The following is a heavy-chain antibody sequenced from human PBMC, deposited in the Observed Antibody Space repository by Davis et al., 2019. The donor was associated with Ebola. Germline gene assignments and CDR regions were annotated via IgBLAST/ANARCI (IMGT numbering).Heavy chain of an antibody. Sequence: GGSLRLSCAASGFTFSSYGMHWVRQAPGKGLEWVAFIRYDGSNKYYADSVKGRFTISRDNSKNTLYLQMNSLRAEDTAVYYCAKDFGYCTGGSCDPGMDVWGQGSTVTVSS. D-gene: IGHD2-15*01. CDR2: IRYDGSNK. CDR3: AKDFGYCTGGSCDPGMDV. CDR1: GFTFSSYG. V-gene: IGHV3-30*02. J-gene: IGHJ6*02.